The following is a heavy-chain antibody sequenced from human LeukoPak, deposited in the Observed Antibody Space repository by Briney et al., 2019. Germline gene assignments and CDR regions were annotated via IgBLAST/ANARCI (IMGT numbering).Heavy chain of an antibody. J-gene: IGHJ4*02. CDR2: IHHTGRS. D-gene: IGHD3-16*01. V-gene: IGHV4-59*01. Sequence: SETLSLTCTVSGGSISSFYWSRIRQTPEKGLELIGNIHHTGRSKDNPSLQSRVTISIDTTQNQYSMWQKSVSAADTPVYFCARVCLPDVYYFDYCGQGTLVTVSS. CDR1: GGSISSFY. CDR3: ARVCLPDVYYFDY.